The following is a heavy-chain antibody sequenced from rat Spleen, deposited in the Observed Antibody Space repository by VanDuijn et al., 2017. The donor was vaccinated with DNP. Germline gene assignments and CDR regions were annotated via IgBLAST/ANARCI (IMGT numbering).Heavy chain of an antibody. D-gene: IGHD1-1*01. CDR2: ISSTGDNT. V-gene: IGHV5-31*01. CDR3: ARRDITTVVNWYLDF. Sequence: EVQLVESGGGPVQPGRSLKLSCVASGFIFSNYWMTWIRQAPGKGLEWVASISSTGDNTYYSDSVKGRFSLSRDNAKSTLYLQVSSLRSEDTATYYCARRDITTVVNWYLDFWGPGTMVTVSS. CDR1: GFIFSNYW. J-gene: IGHJ1*01.